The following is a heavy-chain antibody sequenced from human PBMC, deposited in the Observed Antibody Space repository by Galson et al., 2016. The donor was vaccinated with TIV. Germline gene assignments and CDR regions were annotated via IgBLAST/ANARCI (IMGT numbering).Heavy chain of an antibody. CDR3: AREVAHVDSVILNADAFDI. CDR1: GYTVTELS. CDR2: FDPEDGET. D-gene: IGHD5-18*01. Sequence: SVKVSCKVSGYTVTELSMHWVRQTPEKSLEWMGGFDPEDGETIYAQNFQGRVTITADKSTSTTYMELSSLRSEDTAVYYCAREVAHVDSVILNADAFDIWGQGTMVTVSS. J-gene: IGHJ3*02. V-gene: IGHV1-24*01.